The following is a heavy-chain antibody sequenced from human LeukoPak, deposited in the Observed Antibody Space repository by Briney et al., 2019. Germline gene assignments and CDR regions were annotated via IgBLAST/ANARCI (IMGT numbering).Heavy chain of an antibody. J-gene: IGHJ4*02. CDR3: ATPADDY. CDR2: IKEDGSKK. V-gene: IGHV3-7*01. Sequence: PGGSLTLSCAASGFTFSASYMTWVRPAPGKGLEWVANIKEDGSKKSYADSVKGRFTISRDNAKSSLFLQMNSLRAEDTALYYCATPADDYWGQGTLVTVSS. CDR1: GFTFSASY.